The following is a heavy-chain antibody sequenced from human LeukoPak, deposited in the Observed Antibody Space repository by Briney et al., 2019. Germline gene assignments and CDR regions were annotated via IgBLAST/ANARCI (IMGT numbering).Heavy chain of an antibody. V-gene: IGHV1-69*13. D-gene: IGHD3-3*01. J-gene: IGHJ6*02. CDR1: GGTFISYA. CDR2: IIPIFGTA. CDR3: ARDGDFFYGMDV. Sequence: ASVKVSCKASGGTFISYAISWVRQAPGQGLEWMGGIIPIFGTANYAQKFQGRVTITADESTSTAYMELSSLRSEDTAVYYCARDGDFFYGMDVWGQGTTVTVSS.